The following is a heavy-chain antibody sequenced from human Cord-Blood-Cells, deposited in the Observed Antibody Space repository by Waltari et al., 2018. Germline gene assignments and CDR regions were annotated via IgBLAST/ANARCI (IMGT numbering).Heavy chain of an antibody. CDR1: GGSFSGYY. J-gene: IGHJ1*01. V-gene: IGHV4-34*01. CDR3: ARGGDIVVVPAAIAYFQH. CDR2: INQSGST. D-gene: IGHD2-2*02. Sequence: QVQLQQWGAGLLKPSETLSLTCAVYGGSFSGYYWSWIRQPPGKGLEWIGEINQSGSTNYNPSLKSRVTISVDTSKNQFSLKLSSVTAADTAVYYWARGGDIVVVPAAIAYFQHWGQGTLVTVSS.